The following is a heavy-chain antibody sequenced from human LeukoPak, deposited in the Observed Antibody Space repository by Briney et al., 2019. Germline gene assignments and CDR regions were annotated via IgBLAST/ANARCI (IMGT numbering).Heavy chain of an antibody. CDR1: GYTFTRYS. D-gene: IGHD5-12*01. CDR3: ARDHGGYETEYYFDY. CDR2: ISAYNGDT. J-gene: IGHJ4*02. V-gene: IGHV1-18*01. Sequence: ASVKVSCKASGYTFTRYSISWVRQAPGQGLEWMRWISAYNGDTKYEQKLQGRVTLTTDASTSTAYMELRSLRSDDTAVYYCARDHGGYETEYYFDYWGQGTLVTVSS.